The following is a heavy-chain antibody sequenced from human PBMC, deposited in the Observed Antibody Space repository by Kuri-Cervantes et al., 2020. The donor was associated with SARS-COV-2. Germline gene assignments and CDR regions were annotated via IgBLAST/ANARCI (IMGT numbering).Heavy chain of an antibody. V-gene: IGHV4-34*01. J-gene: IGHJ6*03. CDR1: GGSFSDYS. CDR2: INHSGRA. CDR3: AREDYSNYYYYYMDI. D-gene: IGHD4-11*01. Sequence: SQTLSLTCAVYGGSFSDYSWSWIRQPPGKGLEWIGEINHSGRANYNPSLKSRVTISVDTSKNQFSLKLSSVTAADTAVYYCAREDYSNYYYYYMDIWGKGTTVTVSS.